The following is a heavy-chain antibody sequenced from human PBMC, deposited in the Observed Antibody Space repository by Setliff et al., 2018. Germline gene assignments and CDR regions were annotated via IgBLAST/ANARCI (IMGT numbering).Heavy chain of an antibody. CDR2: IYSSDSHT. J-gene: IGHJ4*02. Sequence: HGESLKISCKGSGYTFTSYWIGWVRQMPGKGLEWLGIIYSSDSHTRYSPSFQGQVTISADKSISTAYLQWSSLKASDTAMYYCARALASAGTVYFDYWGQGTLVTVSS. CDR1: GYTFTSYW. D-gene: IGHD6-13*01. CDR3: ARALASAGTVYFDY. V-gene: IGHV5-51*01.